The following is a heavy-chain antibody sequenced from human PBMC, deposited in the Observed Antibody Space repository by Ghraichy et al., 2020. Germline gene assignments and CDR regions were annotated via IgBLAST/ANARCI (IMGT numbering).Heavy chain of an antibody. CDR1: GGSVSSGSYY. CDR3: ARDCSTSCYDY. Sequence: SETLSLTCTVSGGSVSSGSYYWSWIRQPPGKGLEWIGYIYYSGSTNYNPSLKSRVTISVDTSKNQFSLKLSSVTAADTAVYYCARDCSTSCYDYWGQGTLVTVSS. V-gene: IGHV4-61*01. D-gene: IGHD2-2*01. CDR2: IYYSGST. J-gene: IGHJ4*02.